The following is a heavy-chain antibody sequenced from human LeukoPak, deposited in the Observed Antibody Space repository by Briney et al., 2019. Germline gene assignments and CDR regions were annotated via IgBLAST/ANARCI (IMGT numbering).Heavy chain of an antibody. V-gene: IGHV3-20*01. CDR3: ARDVLATHYWELLPVAFDI. Sequence: GGPLTLSCAPSVLPFDDYGTSWARHSPGKGLEWGTCINWNGGSTVYADPVKDRFIISRDNDKNSLYLQMNSLRAEDTALYHCARDVLATHYWELLPVAFDIWGQGTMVTVSS. D-gene: IGHD1-26*01. CDR2: INWNGGST. J-gene: IGHJ3*02. CDR1: VLPFDDYG.